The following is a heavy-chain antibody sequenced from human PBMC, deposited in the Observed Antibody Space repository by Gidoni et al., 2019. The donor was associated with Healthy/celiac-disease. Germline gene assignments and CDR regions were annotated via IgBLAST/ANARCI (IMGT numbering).Heavy chain of an antibody. CDR3: ARGAEGLGVVITTFDY. Sequence: QVQLVQSGAEVKKPGSSVKVSCKASGGTFSSYTISWVRQAPGQGLEWMGRIIPILGIANYAQKFQGRVTITADKSTSTAYMELSSLRSEDTAVYYCARGAEGLGVVITTFDYWGQGTLVTVSS. CDR1: GGTFSSYT. CDR2: IIPILGIA. J-gene: IGHJ4*02. D-gene: IGHD3-22*01. V-gene: IGHV1-69*02.